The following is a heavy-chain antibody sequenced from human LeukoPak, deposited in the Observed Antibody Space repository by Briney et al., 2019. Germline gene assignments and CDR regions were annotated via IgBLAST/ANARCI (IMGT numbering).Heavy chain of an antibody. J-gene: IGHJ4*02. V-gene: IGHV1-8*01. Sequence: ASVKVSCKASGYTFTSYDINWVRQATGQGLEWMGWMNPNSGNTGYAQKFQGRVTMTRNTSISTAYMELSNLRSEDTAVYYCARGIAGDYYDSSGYGLYYFDYWGQGTLVTVSS. CDR3: ARGIAGDYYDSSGYGLYYFDY. CDR2: MNPNSGNT. D-gene: IGHD3-22*01. CDR1: GYTFTSYD.